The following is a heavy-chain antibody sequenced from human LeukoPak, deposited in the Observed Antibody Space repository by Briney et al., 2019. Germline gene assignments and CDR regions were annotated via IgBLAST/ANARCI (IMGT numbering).Heavy chain of an antibody. Sequence: SETLSLTCAVYGGSFSGYYWSWIRQPPGKGLEWIGEINHSGSTNYNPSLKSRVTISVDTSKNQFSLKLSSVTAADTAVYYCARGRNYDSSGYIDYWGQGTLVTVSS. V-gene: IGHV4-34*01. CDR2: INHSGST. J-gene: IGHJ4*02. CDR1: GGSFSGYY. CDR3: ARGRNYDSSGYIDY. D-gene: IGHD3-22*01.